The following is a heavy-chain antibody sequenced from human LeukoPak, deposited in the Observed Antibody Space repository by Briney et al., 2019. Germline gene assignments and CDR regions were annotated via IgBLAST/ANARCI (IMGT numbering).Heavy chain of an antibody. D-gene: IGHD1-26*01. J-gene: IGHJ3*02. Sequence: PSETLSLTCAVYGGSFSGYYWSWIRQPPGKGLEWIGEINHSGSTNYNPPLKSRVTISVDTSKNQFSLKLSSVTAADTAVYYCARGLGGRYGARSPIDAFDIWGQGTMVTVSS. CDR2: INHSGST. CDR1: GGSFSGYY. V-gene: IGHV4-34*01. CDR3: ARGLGGRYGARSPIDAFDI.